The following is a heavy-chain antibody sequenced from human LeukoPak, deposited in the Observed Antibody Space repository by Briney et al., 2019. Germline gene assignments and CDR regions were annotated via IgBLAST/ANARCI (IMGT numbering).Heavy chain of an antibody. CDR3: ASLSHCSTSSCFDY. V-gene: IGHV4-59*01. J-gene: IGHJ4*02. Sequence: SETLSLTCTVSGASISHYYWSWIRQPPGRGLEWIGCAFYTGSTNYNPSLKSRATISIDTSKSQFSLRLTSVTAADTAIYYCASLSHCSTSSCFDYWGRGTLVTVSS. CDR2: AFYTGST. D-gene: IGHD2-2*01. CDR1: GASISHYY.